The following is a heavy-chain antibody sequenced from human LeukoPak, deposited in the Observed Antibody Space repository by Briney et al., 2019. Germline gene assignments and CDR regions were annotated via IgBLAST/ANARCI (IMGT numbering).Heavy chain of an antibody. D-gene: IGHD2-15*01. CDR2: ISAYNGNT. V-gene: IGHV1-18*01. CDR1: GYTFSSYG. CDR3: ARAGGYCGRISCPYYFDY. J-gene: IGHJ4*02. Sequence: ASVKVSCKASGYTFSSYGISWVRQAPGQGLEWMGWISAYNGNTNYAQKLQGRVTMTTDTSTSTAYMGLRSLRSEDTDVYYCARAGGYCGRISCPYYFDYWGQGSLVAVSS.